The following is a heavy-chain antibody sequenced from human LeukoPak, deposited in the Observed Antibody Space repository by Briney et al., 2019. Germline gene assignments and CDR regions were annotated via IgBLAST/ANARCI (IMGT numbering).Heavy chain of an antibody. D-gene: IGHD3-3*01. V-gene: IGHV3-15*01. CDR2: IKSKTDGGTT. J-gene: IGHJ6*02. CDR3: TGGEWFPDYYYYGMDV. Sequence: PGGSLRLSCAASGFTSSNAWMSWVRQAPGKGLEWVGRIKSKTDGGTTDYAAPVKGRFTISRDDSKNTLYLQMNSLKTEDTAVYYCTGGEWFPDYYYYGMDVWGQGTTVTVSS. CDR1: GFTSSNAW.